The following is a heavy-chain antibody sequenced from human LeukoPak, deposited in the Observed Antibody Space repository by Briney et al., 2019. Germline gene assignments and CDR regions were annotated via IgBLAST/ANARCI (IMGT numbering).Heavy chain of an antibody. V-gene: IGHV4-39*01. Sequence: SETLSLTCTVSGGSISGSSYYWDWIRQPPGKGLEWIATISSSGTTYYKPSLRSRVTISVDTSKKQFSLKLRSVTAADTAVHYCGRMCNSGGCDPAGVDDWGQGALVTVSS. CDR2: ISSSGTT. CDR3: GRMCNSGGCDPAGVDD. D-gene: IGHD2-15*01. CDR1: GGSISGSSYY. J-gene: IGHJ4*02.